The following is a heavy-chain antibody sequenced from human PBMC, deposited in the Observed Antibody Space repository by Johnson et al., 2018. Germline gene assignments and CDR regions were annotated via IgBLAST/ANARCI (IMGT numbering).Heavy chain of an antibody. CDR1: GFTFDDYT. Sequence: EVQLVESGGGLVQPGRSLRLSCAASGFTFDDYTMHWVRQAPGKGLEWVSLISWDGGSTYYADSVKGRLTISRDNSKNSLYLQMNSLRTEDTALYYCAKDIGRVSPRYYGMDVWGQGTTVTVSS. CDR2: ISWDGGST. V-gene: IGHV3-43*01. D-gene: IGHD4-23*01. CDR3: AKDIGRVSPRYYGMDV. J-gene: IGHJ6*02.